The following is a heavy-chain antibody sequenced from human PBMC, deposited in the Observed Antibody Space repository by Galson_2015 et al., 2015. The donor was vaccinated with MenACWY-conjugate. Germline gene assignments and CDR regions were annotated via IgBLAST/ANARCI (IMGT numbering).Heavy chain of an antibody. V-gene: IGHV1-18*01. Sequence: QSGAEVKKPGTSVKVSCKASGYTFTSYGVSWVRQAPGQGLEWMGWISAYNGVTNYAQKLQGRVSMTTDTSRTSAYVELRSLTSDDTAVYYCARWGPSSYLLEYWGQGTLVTVSS. J-gene: IGHJ4*02. CDR3: ARWGPSSYLLEY. CDR2: ISAYNGVT. D-gene: IGHD6-6*01. CDR1: GYTFTSYG.